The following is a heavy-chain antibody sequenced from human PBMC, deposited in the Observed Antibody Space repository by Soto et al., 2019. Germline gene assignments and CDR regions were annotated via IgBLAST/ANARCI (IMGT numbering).Heavy chain of an antibody. V-gene: IGHV1-69*06. CDR3: AREGDGYNIGAVH. CDR1: GGGNLRDYR. J-gene: IGHJ4*02. CDR2: TIPKLGPA. D-gene: IGHD2-21*01. Sequence: QVQLVQSGAEVREPGSSVKVSCKASGGGNLRDYRTTWVRRAPGQGLEWMGGTIPKLGPANYAQNFQGRVTLTADKSTNTVYMELRSLRSDDTAVYYCAREGDGYNIGAVHWGQGTPVTVSS.